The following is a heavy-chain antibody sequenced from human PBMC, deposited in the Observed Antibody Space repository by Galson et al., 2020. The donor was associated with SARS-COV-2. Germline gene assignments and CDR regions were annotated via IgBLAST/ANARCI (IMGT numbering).Heavy chain of an antibody. V-gene: IGHV4-34*01. CDR2: INPTGSI. CDR3: ARGQRQVNMGLMVVSSGAFYFDS. J-gene: IGHJ4*02. D-gene: IGHD2-8*01. Sequence: SETLSLTCAVYGESFNGHYLSWIRQPPGKGLEWIGEINPTGSIHYSPSLKSRITISADTSKNQFALKLTSVTAADTAVYFCARGQRQVNMGLMVVSSGAFYFDSWSQGTLVTVSS. CDR1: GESFNGHY.